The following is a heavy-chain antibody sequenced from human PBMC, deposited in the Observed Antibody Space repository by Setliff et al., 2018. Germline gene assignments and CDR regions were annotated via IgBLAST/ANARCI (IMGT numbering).Heavy chain of an antibody. D-gene: IGHD3-10*01. V-gene: IGHV3-7*01. CDR1: GFTFGSYW. Sequence: HPGGSLRLSCAASGFTFGSYWMTWVRQAPEKGLEWVANIHQDGSERHYVDFVKGRFTISRDNAKNSLFLQMNILEVEDTAVYYCVRDWASGDDHWGRGTLVTVSS. J-gene: IGHJ4*02. CDR2: IHQDGSER. CDR3: VRDWASGDDH.